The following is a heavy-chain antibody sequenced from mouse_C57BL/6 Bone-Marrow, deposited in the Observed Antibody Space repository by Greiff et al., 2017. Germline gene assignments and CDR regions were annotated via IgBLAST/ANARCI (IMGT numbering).Heavy chain of an antibody. J-gene: IGHJ3*01. CDR1: GYTFTSYW. D-gene: IGHD2-5*01. CDR2: IHPNSGST. V-gene: IGHV1-64*01. Sequence: QVQLQQPGAELVKPGASVKLSCKASGYTFTSYWMHWVKQRPGQGLEWIGMIHPNSGSTNYNEKFKSKATLTVDKSSSTAYMQLSSLTSEDSAVYYCARRGSNYHFAYWGQGTLVTVSA. CDR3: ARRGSNYHFAY.